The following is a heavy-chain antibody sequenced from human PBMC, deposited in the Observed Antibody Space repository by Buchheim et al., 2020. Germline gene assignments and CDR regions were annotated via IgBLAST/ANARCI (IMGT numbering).Heavy chain of an antibody. CDR2: ISGSGGST. V-gene: IGHV3-23*01. CDR1: GFTSSSYA. J-gene: IGHJ4*02. D-gene: IGHD3-22*01. Sequence: EVQLLESGGGLVQPGGSLRLSCAASGFTSSSYAMSWVVPAPGKGLEWVSAISGSGGSTSYADSVKGRFTISRDNSKNPLSPQRNSLSAVDTALYYCAKERVTVTTKSYFDYWGQGTL. CDR3: AKERVTVTTKSYFDY.